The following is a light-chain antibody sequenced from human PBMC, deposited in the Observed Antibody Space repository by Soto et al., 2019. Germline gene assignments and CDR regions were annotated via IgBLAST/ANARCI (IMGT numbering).Light chain of an antibody. CDR3: QQASSFPRT. J-gene: IGKJ1*01. CDR1: QGISSW. V-gene: IGKV1-12*01. Sequence: DIQMTQSPSSVSASVGDRVTITCRASQGISSWLVWYQQKPGRAPKVLIYAASSLQSGVPSRFSGRGSGTDFTLTISSLQPEDFATYYCQQASSFPRTFGQGTKVDIK. CDR2: AAS.